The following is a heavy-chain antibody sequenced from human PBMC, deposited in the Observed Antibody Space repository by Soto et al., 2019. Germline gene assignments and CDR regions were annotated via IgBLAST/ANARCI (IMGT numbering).Heavy chain of an antibody. Sequence: QVQLQESGPGLVKPSQTLSLTCTVSGGSISSGGYYWSWIRQHPGKGLEWIGYIFYSGSTYYNPSLKSRVTMSVDTSKHQCSLKLISVTAADTAVYYCARINYYYDSSGYHYYFDYLGQGTLVTVSS. D-gene: IGHD3-22*01. J-gene: IGHJ4*02. V-gene: IGHV4-31*03. CDR1: GGSISSGGYY. CDR2: IFYSGST. CDR3: ARINYYYDSSGYHYYFDY.